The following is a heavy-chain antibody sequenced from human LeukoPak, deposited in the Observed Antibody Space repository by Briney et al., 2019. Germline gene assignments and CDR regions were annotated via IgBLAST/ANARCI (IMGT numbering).Heavy chain of an antibody. CDR2: ISGSGGST. D-gene: IGHD2-2*01. V-gene: IGHV3-23*01. Sequence: GGSLRLSCVASGFTFSSYAMSWVRQAPGKGLEWVSAISGSGGSTYYADSVKGRFTISRDNSKNTLYLQMNSLRAEDTAVYYCAKESNPVVVPAANTNWGQGTLVTVSS. CDR1: GFTFSSYA. J-gene: IGHJ4*02. CDR3: AKESNPVVVPAANTN.